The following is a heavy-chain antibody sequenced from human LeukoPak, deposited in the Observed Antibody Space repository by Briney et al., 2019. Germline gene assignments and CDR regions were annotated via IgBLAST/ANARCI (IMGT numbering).Heavy chain of an antibody. CDR2: ISGSGGST. V-gene: IGHV3-23*01. D-gene: IGHD2-15*01. Sequence: QPGGSLRLSCAASGFTFSSYWIHWVRQAPGKGLEWVSAISGSGGSTYYADSVKGRFTISRDNSKNTLYLQMNSLRAEDTAVYYCAKGYCSGGSCYKNYWGQGALVTVSS. CDR3: AKGYCSGGSCYKNY. J-gene: IGHJ4*02. CDR1: GFTFSSYW.